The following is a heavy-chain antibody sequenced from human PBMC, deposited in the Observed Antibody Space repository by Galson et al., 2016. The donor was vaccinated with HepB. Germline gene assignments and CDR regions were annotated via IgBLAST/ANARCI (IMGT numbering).Heavy chain of an antibody. CDR1: GFTFTTFG. J-gene: IGHJ3*01. CDR2: ISYDGSTR. CDR3: ARGFGSYYEAFDV. V-gene: IGHV3-33*01. D-gene: IGHD1-26*01. Sequence: SLRLSCAASGFTFTTFGMHWVRQPLGKGLEWVALISYDGSTRYYADSVKGRFTISRDNFKNTLFIQMHSLRAEDTAIYYCARGFGSYYEAFDVWGQGTMVTASS.